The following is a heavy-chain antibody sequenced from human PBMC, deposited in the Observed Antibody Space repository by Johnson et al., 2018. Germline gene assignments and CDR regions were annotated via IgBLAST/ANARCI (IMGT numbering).Heavy chain of an antibody. CDR3: ARDNLYDYDSSAYYFGGYFQH. D-gene: IGHD3-22*01. V-gene: IGHV3-21*01. J-gene: IGHJ1*01. Sequence: EVQLVETGGGLVKPGGSLRLSCAASGFTFSSYSMNWVRQAPGKGLEWVSSISSSSRYIYYADSVKGRFTLSRDNAKNSLYLQMNSLRAEDTAVYYCARDNLYDYDSSAYYFGGYFQHWGQGTLVTVSS. CDR2: ISSSSRYI. CDR1: GFTFSSYS.